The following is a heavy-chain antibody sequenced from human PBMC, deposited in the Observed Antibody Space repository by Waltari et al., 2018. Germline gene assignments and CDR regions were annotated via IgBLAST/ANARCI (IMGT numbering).Heavy chain of an antibody. CDR2: IAAYNGNT. CDR1: GYTFSHYG. Sequence: QVHLVQSGTEVTKPGASVKVSCKASGYTFSHYGVSWVRQAPGQGLEWVGCIAAYNGNTHSAPKLQGRVTMTTDTSTTTAYLELRSLTSDDTAVYYCARVFDSSQYYYGSDYWGQGTLVTVSS. D-gene: IGHD3-22*01. J-gene: IGHJ4*02. CDR3: ARVFDSSQYYYGSDY. V-gene: IGHV1-18*01.